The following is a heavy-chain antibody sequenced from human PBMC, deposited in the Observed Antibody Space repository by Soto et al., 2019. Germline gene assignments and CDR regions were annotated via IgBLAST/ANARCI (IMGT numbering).Heavy chain of an antibody. Sequence: QINLKESGATLVKPTQTLTLTCTLSGFSLSTSGVGVGWIRQPPGKALECLALIYWDDDKRYSPSLKSRLTITKDTSKNEVILTMTNMDPADTATYSCEQRLCDRSCYWDVGYFDSWGQGTLVTVSS. CDR1: GFSLSTSGVG. D-gene: IGHD2-15*01. CDR2: IYWDDDK. V-gene: IGHV2-5*02. CDR3: EQRLCDRSCYWDVGYFDS. J-gene: IGHJ4*02.